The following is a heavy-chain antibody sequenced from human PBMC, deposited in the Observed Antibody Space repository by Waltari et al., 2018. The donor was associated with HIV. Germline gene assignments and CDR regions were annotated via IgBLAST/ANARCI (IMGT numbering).Heavy chain of an antibody. D-gene: IGHD5-18*01. J-gene: IGHJ3*02. V-gene: IGHV4-30-2*01. CDR3: ARAQGGRGYLGAFDI. CDR1: GGSISSGGYS. CDR2: IYHMRRP. Sequence: QLQLQESGSGLVKPSQTLSLTCAVSGGSISSGGYSWSWIRPPPGKALEGIGYIYHMRRPSHNPSLKSRVTIPVDRSKKQFPLKLSSVTAADTAVYHCARAQGGRGYLGAFDIWGQGTMVTVSS.